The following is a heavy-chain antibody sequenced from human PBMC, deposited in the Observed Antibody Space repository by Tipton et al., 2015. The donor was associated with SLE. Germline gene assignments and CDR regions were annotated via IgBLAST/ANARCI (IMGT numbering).Heavy chain of an antibody. D-gene: IGHD3-22*01. CDR3: VRGELIEGFDP. CDR1: GLSITTRPW. J-gene: IGHJ5*02. CDR2: VHHTGGN. Sequence: TLSLTCSVAGLSITTRPWWTWVRQHPGKGLEWVGEVHHTGGNNYNPSLRSRVTISMDTSKSQFSLTLKSVTAADTAVYVCVRGELIEGFDPWGQGTLVTV. V-gene: IGHV4-4*01.